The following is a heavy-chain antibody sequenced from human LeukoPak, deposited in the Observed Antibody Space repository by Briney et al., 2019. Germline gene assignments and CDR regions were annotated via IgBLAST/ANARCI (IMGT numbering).Heavy chain of an antibody. CDR2: ISYDGSNK. V-gene: IGHV3-30*18. Sequence: GRSLRLSCAASGFTFSSYGMHWVRQAPGKGLEWVAVISYDGSNKYYADSVKGRLTISRDNSKNTLYLQMNSLRAEDTAVYYCAKESPITMVRGVMPVIDYWGQGTLITVSS. CDR3: AKESPITMVRGVMPVIDY. D-gene: IGHD3-10*01. J-gene: IGHJ4*02. CDR1: GFTFSSYG.